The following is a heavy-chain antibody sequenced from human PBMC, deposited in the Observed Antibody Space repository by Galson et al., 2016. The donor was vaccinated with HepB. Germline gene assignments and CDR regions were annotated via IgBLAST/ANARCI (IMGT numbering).Heavy chain of an antibody. CDR1: GFTFSSYA. J-gene: IGHJ4*02. CDR3: ARAPLEMATIQRGYFDY. D-gene: IGHD5-24*01. Sequence: SLRLSCAASGFTFSSYAMHWVRQAPGKGLKWVAVISFDGSNKYYADSVKGRFTISRDNSKNTLYLQMNSLRAEDTAVYYCARAPLEMATIQRGYFDYWGQGTLVTVSS. V-gene: IGHV3-30-3*01. CDR2: ISFDGSNK.